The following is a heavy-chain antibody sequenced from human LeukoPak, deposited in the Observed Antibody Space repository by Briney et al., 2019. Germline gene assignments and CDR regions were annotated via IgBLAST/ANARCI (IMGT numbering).Heavy chain of an antibody. CDR1: GGSISNYF. CDR3: AREDDSSGYYAFDI. J-gene: IGHJ3*02. D-gene: IGHD3-22*01. CDR2: IYYSGST. Sequence: SETLSLTCTVSGGSISNYFWSWIRQPPGKGLEWIGYIYYSGSTNYNPSLKSRVTISVDTSKNQFSLRLSSVTAADTAVYYCAREDDSSGYYAFDIWGQGTMVTVS. V-gene: IGHV4-59*01.